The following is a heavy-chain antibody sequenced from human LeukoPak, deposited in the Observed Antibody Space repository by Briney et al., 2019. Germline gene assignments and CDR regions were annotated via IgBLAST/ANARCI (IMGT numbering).Heavy chain of an antibody. Sequence: SETLSLTCTVSGGSISSYYWSWIRQPPGKGLEWIGEINHSGSTNYNPSLKSRVTISVDTSKNQFSLKLSSVTAADTAVYYCARRRRVTTNNWFDPWGQGTLVTVSS. D-gene: IGHD2-21*02. CDR3: ARRRRVTTNNWFDP. V-gene: IGHV4-34*01. J-gene: IGHJ5*02. CDR2: INHSGST. CDR1: GGSISSYY.